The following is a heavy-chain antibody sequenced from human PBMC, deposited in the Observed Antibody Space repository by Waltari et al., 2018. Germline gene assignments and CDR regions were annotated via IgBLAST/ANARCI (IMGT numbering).Heavy chain of an antibody. J-gene: IGHJ4*02. D-gene: IGHD5-12*01. CDR2: IYYSGRT. CDR1: GGSISGTNYY. V-gene: IGHV4-39*01. CDR3: ARHRDIVATMFDY. Sequence: QLQLEDSGPGLVKPSETLSLTCTVPGGSISGTNYYWGWIRQPPGKGLEWIGTIYYSGRTYYTPSLKSRVTISVDTSKNQFSLKLSYVTAADTAVYYCARHRDIVATMFDYWGQGTLVTVSS.